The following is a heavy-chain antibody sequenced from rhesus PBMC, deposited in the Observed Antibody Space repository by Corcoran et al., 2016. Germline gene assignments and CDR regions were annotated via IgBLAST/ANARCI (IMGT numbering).Heavy chain of an antibody. V-gene: IGHV4S2*01. D-gene: IGHD2-21*01. CDR1: GRSISSHY. Sequence: QVQLQESGPGRVQPSEILPLTCAVSGRSISSHYWRWLRPAPGRGLEWIGRIYGSGVSTDYNPALKSRVTISIDTSKNQFALKLSSVTAADTAVYYCAGLCTGSGCYAGVDYWGQGVLVTVSS. CDR2: IYGSGVST. J-gene: IGHJ4*01. CDR3: AGLCTGSGCYAGVDY.